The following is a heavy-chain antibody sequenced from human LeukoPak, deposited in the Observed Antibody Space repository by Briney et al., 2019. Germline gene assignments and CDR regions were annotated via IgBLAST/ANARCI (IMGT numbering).Heavy chain of an antibody. D-gene: IGHD1-26*01. CDR3: VRYKGVGRTERFVS. CDR2: ILDTGIT. J-gene: IGHJ4*02. Sequence: PGGSLRLSCAVSGFSVIDTFMTWVRQAPGKGLQWVSVILDTGITTYADSVKGRFSISRDNSKNTVYLQMNSLSVDDTAVYYCVRYKGVGRTERFVSWGPGTLVTVSS. CDR1: GFSVIDTF. V-gene: IGHV3-53*01.